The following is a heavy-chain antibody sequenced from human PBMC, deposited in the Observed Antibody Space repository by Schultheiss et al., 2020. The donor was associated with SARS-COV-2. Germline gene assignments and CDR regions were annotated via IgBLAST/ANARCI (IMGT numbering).Heavy chain of an antibody. CDR3: AKVYDNYYYYGMDV. Sequence: GGSLRLSCAASGFTFSSYGMHWVRQAPGKGLEWVAAASSDGNKEYYAESVKGRFTISRDNAKNSLYLQMNSLRAEDTALYYCAKVYDNYYYYGMDVWGQGTTVTVSS. D-gene: IGHD3-3*01. CDR1: GFTFSSYG. J-gene: IGHJ6*02. CDR2: ASSDGNKE. V-gene: IGHV3-30*18.